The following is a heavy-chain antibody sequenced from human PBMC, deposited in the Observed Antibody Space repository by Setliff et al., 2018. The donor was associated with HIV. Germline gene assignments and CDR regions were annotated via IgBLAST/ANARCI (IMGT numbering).Heavy chain of an antibody. CDR3: ARGSDASGYYPIYYYYGMDV. J-gene: IGHJ6*02. CDR2: MNPSGGST. D-gene: IGHD3-22*01. V-gene: IGHV1-46*01. CDR1: EYTFTNYY. Sequence: GASVKVFCKASEYTFTNYYIHWVRQGPGQGLEWVGIMNPSGGSTTYAQKFQDRVTMTRDTPTSTGYMELRSLRSEDTAVYYCARGSDASGYYPIYYYYGMDVWVPETLLVTVSS.